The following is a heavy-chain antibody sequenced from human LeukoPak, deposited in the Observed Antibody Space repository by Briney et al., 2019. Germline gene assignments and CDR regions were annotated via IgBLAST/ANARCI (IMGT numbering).Heavy chain of an antibody. Sequence: GASVKVSCKASGYTFTDYYIHWVRQAHEQGLEWMGIINPSGGNTKYAEKFQARVTMTRDTSTSTVYMDLSSLRSEDTAVYYCARAQGYGDCDYWGQGTLVTVSS. V-gene: IGHV1-46*01. D-gene: IGHD4-17*01. CDR3: ARAQGYGDCDY. J-gene: IGHJ4*02. CDR2: INPSGGNT. CDR1: GYTFTDYY.